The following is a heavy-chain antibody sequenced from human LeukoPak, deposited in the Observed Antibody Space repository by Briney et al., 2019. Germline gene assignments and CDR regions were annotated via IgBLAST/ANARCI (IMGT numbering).Heavy chain of an antibody. Sequence: PGGSLRLSCAASGFTFSSYAMSWVRQAPGKGLEWVSAISGSGGSTYYADSVKGRFTISRDNAKNSLYLQMNSLRAEDTAVYYCARERRGYTSSWYNAFDIWGHGTMVTVSS. V-gene: IGHV3-23*01. J-gene: IGHJ3*02. CDR1: GFTFSSYA. CDR2: ISGSGGST. D-gene: IGHD6-13*01. CDR3: ARERRGYTSSWYNAFDI.